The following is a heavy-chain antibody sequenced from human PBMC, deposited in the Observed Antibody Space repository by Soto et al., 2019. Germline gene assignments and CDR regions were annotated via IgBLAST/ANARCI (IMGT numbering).Heavy chain of an antibody. CDR3: ANGLTIFGVAFDY. J-gene: IGHJ4*02. CDR2: ISGSGGGT. Sequence: GGSLRPSCAASGFTFSSYAMSWVRQAPGKGLEWVSAISGSGGGTYYADSVKGRFXXXXXXXXXXXXXXXXXXXXXXXXVYYCANGLTIFGVAFDYWGQGTLVTVSS. V-gene: IGHV3-23*01. D-gene: IGHD3-3*01. CDR1: GFTFSSYA.